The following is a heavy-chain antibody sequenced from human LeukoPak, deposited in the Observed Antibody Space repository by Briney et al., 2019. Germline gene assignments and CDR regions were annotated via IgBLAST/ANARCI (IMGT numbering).Heavy chain of an antibody. D-gene: IGHD6-19*01. Sequence: GGSLRLSCAASGLTFSNAWMSWVRQAPGKGLEWVGRIKSKTDGGTTDYAAPVKGRFTISRDDSKNTLYLQMNSLKTEDTAVYYCTTENGYSSGWYEFSPDYWGQGTLVTVSS. CDR1: GLTFSNAW. CDR2: IKSKTDGGTT. CDR3: TTENGYSSGWYEFSPDY. J-gene: IGHJ4*02. V-gene: IGHV3-15*01.